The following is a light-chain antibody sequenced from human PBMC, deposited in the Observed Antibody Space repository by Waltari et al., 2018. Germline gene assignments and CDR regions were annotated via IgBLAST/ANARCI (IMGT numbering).Light chain of an antibody. CDR3: QQYGSSIMYT. CDR1: QSLTKKY. CDR2: GAY. Sequence: VLTQSPGPLSSSPGETATLSCRAGQSLTKKYLAGYQQKPGQAPRLLIYGAYSRAAGIPDRFSGSGSGTDFTLTISRLEPEDSAVYYCQQYGSSIMYTFGQGTKLEIK. J-gene: IGKJ2*01. V-gene: IGKV3-20*01.